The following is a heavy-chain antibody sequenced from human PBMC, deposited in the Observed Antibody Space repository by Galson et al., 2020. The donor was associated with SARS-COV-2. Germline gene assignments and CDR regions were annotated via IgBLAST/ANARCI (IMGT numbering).Heavy chain of an antibody. Sequence: GESLKISCAASGFTYSSYAMHWVRQAPGKGLEWVAVISYDGSNKYYADSVKGRFTISRDNSKNTLYLQMNSLRAEDTAVYYCARGCIQLWVDRGLVLGWWGQGTLVTVSS. J-gene: IGHJ4*02. V-gene: IGHV3-30*01. CDR2: ISYDGSNK. D-gene: IGHD5-18*01. CDR3: ARGCIQLWVDRGLVLGW. CDR1: GFTYSSYA.